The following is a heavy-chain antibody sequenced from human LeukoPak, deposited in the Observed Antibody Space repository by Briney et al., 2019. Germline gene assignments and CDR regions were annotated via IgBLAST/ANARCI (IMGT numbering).Heavy chain of an antibody. CDR1: GGTFSSYA. D-gene: IGHD2-15*01. V-gene: IGHV1-69*13. CDR3: ARVPYCSGGSCLLRGYYFDY. Sequence: GASVKVSCKASGGTFSSYAISWVRQAPGQGLEWMGGIIPIFGTANYAQKFQGRVTMTADESTSTAYMELSSLRSEDTAVYYCARVPYCSGGSCLLRGYYFDYWGQGTLVTVSS. J-gene: IGHJ4*02. CDR2: IIPIFGTA.